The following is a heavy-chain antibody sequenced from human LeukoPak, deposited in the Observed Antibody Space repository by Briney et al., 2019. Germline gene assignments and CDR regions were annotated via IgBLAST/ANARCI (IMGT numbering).Heavy chain of an antibody. J-gene: IGHJ4*02. CDR2: VHYSGST. CDR3: AAQLAYFEY. D-gene: IGHD1-1*01. Sequence: TSETLSLTCTVSGGSISTYYWSWIRQPPGKGLEWIGYVHYSGSTQYNPSLKSRVTMLIDMSKNQFSLKLRSVTAADTAVYYCAAQLAYFEYWGQGTLVTVSS. V-gene: IGHV4-59*01. CDR1: GGSISTYY.